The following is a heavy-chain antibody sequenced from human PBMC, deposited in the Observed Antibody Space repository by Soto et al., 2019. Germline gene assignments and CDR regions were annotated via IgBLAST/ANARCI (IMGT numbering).Heavy chain of an antibody. V-gene: IGHV1-18*01. D-gene: IGHD1-1*01. CDR1: GYTFTSYG. J-gene: IGHJ4*02. Sequence: QVHLVQSGAEVKKPGASVKVSCKASGYTFTSYGITWVRQAPGRGLEWMGWISAHNGNTGYAQKLQGRVIVTRDTSTSTAYMELRSLISDDTAVDYCARGRYGDYWGQGALVTVSS. CDR3: ARGRYGDY. CDR2: ISAHNGNT.